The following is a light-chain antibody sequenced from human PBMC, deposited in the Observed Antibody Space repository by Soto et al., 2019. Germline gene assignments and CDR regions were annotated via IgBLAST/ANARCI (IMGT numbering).Light chain of an antibody. CDR3: QSYDSSLSSDV. CDR2: SNA. V-gene: IGLV1-40*01. J-gene: IGLJ1*01. CDR1: SSDIGAGYD. Sequence: QSVLTQPPSVSEAPGQRVTISCTGTSSDIGAGYDVHWYQQLPGAAPKLLIYSNAIRPSGVPDRFSGSKSGTSASLAITGLRVEDEADYYCQSYDSSLSSDVFGTGTKLTVL.